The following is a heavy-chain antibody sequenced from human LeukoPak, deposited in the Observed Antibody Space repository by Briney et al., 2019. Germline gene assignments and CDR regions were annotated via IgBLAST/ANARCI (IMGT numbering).Heavy chain of an antibody. J-gene: IGHJ4*02. V-gene: IGHV4-59*01. CDR1: GGSISIYY. CDR2: IYNSGST. D-gene: IGHD1-26*01. CDR3: VRDRELNY. Sequence: SQTLSLTCAVPGGSISIYYWSWIRQPPGKGLEWIGYIYNSGSTSYNPSLKSRVTISVDTSKNQFSLKLTSVTAADTAVYYCVRDRELNYWGQGTLVTVSS.